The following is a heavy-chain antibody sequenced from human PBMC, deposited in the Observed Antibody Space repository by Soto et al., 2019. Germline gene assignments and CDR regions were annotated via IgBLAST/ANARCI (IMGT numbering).Heavy chain of an antibody. V-gene: IGHV3-33*03. D-gene: IGHD2-8*01. J-gene: IGHJ5*02. CDR1: GFTFSTYG. Sequence: QVQLVESGGGVVQPGTSLRLSCAASGFTFSTYGMHWVRQAPGKGMEWVAGVWNGGRAEYYADSVRGRFTISRDNSTNKRSLQMGSLRAEDTAVYYCARGDLAAVYAAHLDLWGQGTPVTVSS. CDR3: ARGDLAAVYAAHLDL. CDR2: VWNGGRAE.